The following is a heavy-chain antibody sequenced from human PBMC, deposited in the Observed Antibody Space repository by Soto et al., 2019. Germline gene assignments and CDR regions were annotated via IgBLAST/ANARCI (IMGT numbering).Heavy chain of an antibody. J-gene: IGHJ4*02. CDR1: GFTFSSYA. Sequence: EVQLLESGGGLVQPGGSLRLSCAASGFTFSSYAMSWVRQAPGKGLEWVSAISGSGGSTYYADSVKGRFTISRDNSKNTLYLHMNSLRAEDTAVYYCAKDISPSIATIYFDYWGQGTLVTVSS. V-gene: IGHV3-23*01. D-gene: IGHD3-22*01. CDR2: ISGSGGST. CDR3: AKDISPSIATIYFDY.